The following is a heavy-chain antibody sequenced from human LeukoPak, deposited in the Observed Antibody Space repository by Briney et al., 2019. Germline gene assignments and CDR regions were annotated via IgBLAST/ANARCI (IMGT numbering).Heavy chain of an antibody. CDR3: ARDNNWGSTHY. D-gene: IGHD7-27*01. CDR1: GFTFNTYA. Sequence: GGSLRLSCAASGFTFNTYAMHWVRQAPGKGLEWVAVISYDGSNKYYADSVKGRFTISRDNSKNMLYLQMNTLRPEDTAVYYCARDNNWGSTHYWGQGTLVTVSS. V-gene: IGHV3-30-3*01. J-gene: IGHJ4*02. CDR2: ISYDGSNK.